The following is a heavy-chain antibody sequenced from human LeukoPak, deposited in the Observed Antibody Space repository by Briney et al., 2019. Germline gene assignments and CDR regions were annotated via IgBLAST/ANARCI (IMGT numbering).Heavy chain of an antibody. J-gene: IGHJ3*02. V-gene: IGHV3-33*01. CDR3: ARTVGNAFDI. CDR2: IWYDGSNK. CDR1: GFTFSSYG. D-gene: IGHD1-1*01. Sequence: GGSLRLSCAASGFTFSSYGMHWVHQAPGKGLEWVAVIWYDGSNKYYADSVKGRFTISRDNSKNTLYLEMNSLRADDTAVYYCARTVGNAFDIWGQGTMVTVSS.